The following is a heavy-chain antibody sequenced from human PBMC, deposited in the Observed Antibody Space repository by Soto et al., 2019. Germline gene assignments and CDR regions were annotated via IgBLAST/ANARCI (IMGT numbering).Heavy chain of an antibody. V-gene: IGHV1-69*01. Sequence: QVQLVQSGSEVKKPGSAVRVSCKASGGSVSNSAISWLRQAPGQGLEWMGGIIPIFGPAIYARKFQGRVTITADEPTSTAYMELNKVRSEDTAVYYCGRGSSWTKVEYWGQGTLVTVSS. J-gene: IGHJ4*02. CDR2: IIPIFGPA. CDR1: GGSVSNSA. D-gene: IGHD6-13*01. CDR3: GRGSSWTKVEY.